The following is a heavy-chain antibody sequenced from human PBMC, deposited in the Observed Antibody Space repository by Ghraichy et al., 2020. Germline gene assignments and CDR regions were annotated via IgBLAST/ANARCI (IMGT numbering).Heavy chain of an antibody. CDR1: GFTFSNYA. Sequence: GGSLRLSCVASGFTFSNYAMNWVRQAPGKGLEWLSYISGSSSSILYADSVKGRFTISRDNVKNSVYLQMNSLRDEDTAVYYCAREGRGNYPPGDYWGQGTLVTVSS. CDR2: ISGSSSSI. D-gene: IGHD1-26*01. J-gene: IGHJ4*02. V-gene: IGHV3-48*02. CDR3: AREGRGNYPPGDY.